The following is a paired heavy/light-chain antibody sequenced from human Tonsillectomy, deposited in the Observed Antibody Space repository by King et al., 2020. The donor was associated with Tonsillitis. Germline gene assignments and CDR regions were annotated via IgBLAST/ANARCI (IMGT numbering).Heavy chain of an antibody. CDR1: AFTFSSYS. D-gene: IGHD6-13*01. CDR3: ARDSKHSSSWFYRFEAFDI. J-gene: IGHJ3*02. Sequence: EVQLVESGGGLVKTGGSLRLSCAASAFTFSSYSINWVRQAPGKGLEWVSFISSSSYTHYADSVKGRFTISRDNAKNSLYLQMNSLRVEDTAVYYCARDSKHSSSWFYRFEAFDIWGQGTMVTVSS. CDR2: ISSSSYT. V-gene: IGHV3-21*01.
Light chain of an antibody. J-gene: IGLJ1*01. Sequence: SYVLTQPPSVSVAPGKTARITCGGNNIGSKSVHWYQQKPGQAPVLVIYYDSDRPSGIPERFSGSNSGNTATLTISEVEAGDEADYYCQLWDSSSDHYVFGTGTRVTVL. CDR1: NIGSKS. CDR2: YDS. CDR3: QLWDSSSDHYV. V-gene: IGLV3-21*01.